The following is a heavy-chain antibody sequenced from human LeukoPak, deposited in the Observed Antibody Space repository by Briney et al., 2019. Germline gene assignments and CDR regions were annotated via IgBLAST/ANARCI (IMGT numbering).Heavy chain of an antibody. V-gene: IGHV1-69*04. CDR1: GGTFSSYA. CDR2: IIPILGIA. D-gene: IGHD2-2*01. Sequence: ASVKVSCKASGGTFSSYAISWVRQAPGQGLEWMGRIIPILGIANYAQKFQGRVTITADKSTSTAYMELSSLRSEDTAVYYCARRVVPAAPSLYGKDVWGQGTTVTVSS. CDR3: ARRVVPAAPSLYGKDV. J-gene: IGHJ6*02.